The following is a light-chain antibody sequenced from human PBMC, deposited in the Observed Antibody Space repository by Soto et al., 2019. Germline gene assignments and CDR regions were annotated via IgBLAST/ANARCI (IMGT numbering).Light chain of an antibody. CDR1: QSVSSN. CDR3: QQYFNTPLT. J-gene: IGKJ4*01. Sequence: EIVLTQSPGTLSVSPGESATLSCRASQSVSSNLAWYQQKPGQPPKLLIYWASIRESGVPDRFSGSGSGTDFTLTISSLQAEDVAVYYCQQYFNTPLTFGGGTKVDIK. V-gene: IGKV4-1*01. CDR2: WAS.